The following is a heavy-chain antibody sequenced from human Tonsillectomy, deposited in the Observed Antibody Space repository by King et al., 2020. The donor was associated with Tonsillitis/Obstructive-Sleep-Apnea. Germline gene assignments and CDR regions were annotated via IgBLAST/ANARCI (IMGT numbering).Heavy chain of an antibody. D-gene: IGHD2-2*01. CDR1: GYNFPTSW. CDR3: ARGYCISTSCYAPFDH. J-gene: IGHJ4*01. CDR2: IFPGDSDS. Sequence: QLVQSGAEVKKPEESLKIACKASGYNFPTSWIGWVRQMPGKGLEWVGSIFPGDSDSRYSASFQGQVTMSADKSISTAYLQWSSLKASDTAMYYCARGYCISTSCYAPFDHWGHGTLVTVSS. V-gene: IGHV5-51*01.